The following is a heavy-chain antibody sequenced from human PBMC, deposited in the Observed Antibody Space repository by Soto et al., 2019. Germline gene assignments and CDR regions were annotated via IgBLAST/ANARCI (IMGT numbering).Heavy chain of an antibody. CDR3: ASTSDYYDSSGYYYWGAFDI. D-gene: IGHD3-22*01. CDR1: GYSFTSYW. V-gene: IGHV5-10-1*01. J-gene: IGHJ3*02. CDR2: IDPSDSYT. Sequence: PGESLKISCKGSGYSFTSYWISWVRQMPGKGLEWMGRIDPSDSYTNYSPSFQGHVTISADKSISTAYLQWSSLKASDTAMYYCASTSDYYDSSGYYYWGAFDIWGQGTMVTVSS.